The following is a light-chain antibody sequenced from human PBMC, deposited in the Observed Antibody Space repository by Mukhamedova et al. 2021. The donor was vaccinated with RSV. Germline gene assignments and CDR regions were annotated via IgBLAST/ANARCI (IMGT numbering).Light chain of an antibody. CDR2: SAE. J-gene: IGKJ1*01. Sequence: WYQRRVHGKAPKLLIYSAERLQSGVPSRFSGRGSVRDFTLTISSLKTEEGEIYYCQQTDTTPRTFGQGTMV. V-gene: IGKV1-39*01. CDR3: QQTDTTPRT.